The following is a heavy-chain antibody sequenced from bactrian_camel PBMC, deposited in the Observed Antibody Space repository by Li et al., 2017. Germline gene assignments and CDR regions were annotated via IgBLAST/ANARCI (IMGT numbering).Heavy chain of an antibody. CDR1: FFILDDLE. V-gene: IGHV3S53*01. Sequence: HVQLVESGGGSVQTGGSLRLSCKPSFFILDDLEMAWYRQTPGNECELVASITGDGVTYYTDAVKGRFAISVENPGSNDEITLYLQMNSLKPEDTAMYTCAAGAGYTTVLEGLGLRGQGTQVTVS. D-gene: IGHD5*01. CDR3: AAGAGYTTVLEGLGL. J-gene: IGHJ4*01. CDR2: ITGDGVT.